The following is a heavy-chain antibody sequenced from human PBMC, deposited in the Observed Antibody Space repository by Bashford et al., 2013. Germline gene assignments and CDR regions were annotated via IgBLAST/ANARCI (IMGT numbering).Heavy chain of an antibody. CDR2: IYSGGAT. Sequence: VRQAPGKGLEWVSVIYSGGATYYADSVKGRFTVSRDNSKNTLYLQMNSLRAEDTAVYYCARADCRGCDCAIDRWGQGTLVTVSS. D-gene: IGHD2-21*01. CDR3: ARADCRGCDCAIDR. V-gene: IGHV3-66*01. J-gene: IGHJ5*02.